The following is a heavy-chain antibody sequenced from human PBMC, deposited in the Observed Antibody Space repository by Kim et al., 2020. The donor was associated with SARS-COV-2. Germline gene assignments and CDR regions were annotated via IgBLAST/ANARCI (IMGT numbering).Heavy chain of an antibody. CDR3: ARNPAAAGTLYFDY. Sequence: GGSLRLSCAASGFTFSSYSMNWVRQAPGKGLEWVSSISSSSSYIYYADSVKGRFTISRDNAKNSLYLQMNSLRAEDTAVYYCARNPAAAGTLYFDYWGQGTLVTVSS. J-gene: IGHJ4*02. D-gene: IGHD6-13*01. CDR1: GFTFSSYS. V-gene: IGHV3-21*01. CDR2: ISSSSSYI.